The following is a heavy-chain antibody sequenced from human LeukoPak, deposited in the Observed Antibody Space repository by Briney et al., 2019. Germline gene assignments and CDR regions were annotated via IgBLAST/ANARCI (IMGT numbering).Heavy chain of an antibody. CDR1: GGSFSGYY. CDR2: INHSGST. V-gene: IGHV4-34*01. CDR3: ARYRVGVPDY. J-gene: IGHJ4*02. Sequence: PSETLSLTCAVYGGSFSGYYWSWIRQPPGKGLEWIGEINHSGSTNYNPSLKSRVTISVDTSKNQFSLKLSSVTAADTAVYYCARYRVGVPDYWGQGTLVTVSS. D-gene: IGHD1-26*01.